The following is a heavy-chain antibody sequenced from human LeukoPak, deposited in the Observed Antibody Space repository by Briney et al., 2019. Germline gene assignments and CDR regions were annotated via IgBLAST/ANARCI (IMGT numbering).Heavy chain of an antibody. CDR3: AKAAPPYGDYVYYFDY. D-gene: IGHD4-17*01. Sequence: GGSLRLSCAASGFTVSSNYMSWVRQAPGKGLEWVSFIYSGGSTYYADSVKGRFTISRDNSKNTMYLPMNSLRAEDTAVYYCAKAAPPYGDYVYYFDYWGQAPLVTVYS. J-gene: IGHJ4*02. V-gene: IGHV3-53*01. CDR2: IYSGGST. CDR1: GFTVSSNY.